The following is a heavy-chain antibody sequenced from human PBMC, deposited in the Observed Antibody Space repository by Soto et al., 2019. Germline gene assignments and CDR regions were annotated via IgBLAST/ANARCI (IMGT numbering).Heavy chain of an antibody. V-gene: IGHV3-23*01. CDR3: AKSSAPIVGHFDY. J-gene: IGHJ4*02. D-gene: IGHD1-26*01. Sequence: PGGSLRLSCAASGFTFSSYAMSWVRQAPGKGLEWVSATSGSGGSTYYADSVKGRFTISRDNSKNTLYLQMNSLRAEDTAVYYCAKSSAPIVGHFDYWGKGTLVTVYS. CDR1: GFTFSSYA. CDR2: TSGSGGST.